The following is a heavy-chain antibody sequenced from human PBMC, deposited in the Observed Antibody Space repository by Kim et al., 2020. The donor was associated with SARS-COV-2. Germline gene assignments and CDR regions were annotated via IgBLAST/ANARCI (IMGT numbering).Heavy chain of an antibody. Sequence: YAASVKGRFTISRDNSKNTLYLQMNSLRAEDTAVYYCAKDRGRLYYGRDVWGQGTTVTVSS. D-gene: IGHD3-10*01. CDR3: AKDRGRLYYGRDV. J-gene: IGHJ6*02. V-gene: IGHV3-23*01.